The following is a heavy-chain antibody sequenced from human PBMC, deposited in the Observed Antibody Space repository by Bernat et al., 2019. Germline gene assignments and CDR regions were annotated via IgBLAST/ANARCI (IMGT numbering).Heavy chain of an antibody. Sequence: EVQLVESGGGLVQPGGSLRLSCSSSEFTLSRYWMSWVRQAPGKGLEWVANIKQDGSEKYYVDSVKGRFTISRDNAKNSLYLQMNSLRAEDTAVYHCVSFRLIDPKYDFWSGYDYGMDLWGQGTTVTVSS. CDR2: IKQDGSEK. CDR1: EFTLSRYW. V-gene: IGHV3-7*01. J-gene: IGHJ6*02. D-gene: IGHD3-3*01. CDR3: VSFRLIDPKYDFWSGYDYGMDL.